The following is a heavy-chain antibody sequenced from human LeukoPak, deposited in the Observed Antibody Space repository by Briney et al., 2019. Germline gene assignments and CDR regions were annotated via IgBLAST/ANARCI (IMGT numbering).Heavy chain of an antibody. V-gene: IGHV3-21*01. CDR1: GFTFSSYS. Sequence: GGSLRLSCAASGFTFSSYSMNWVRQAPGKGLEWVSSISSSSSYIYYADSVKGRFTISRDNAKNSLYLQMNSLRAEDTAVYYCARDGGTTGTTVGSDYWGQGTLVTVSS. D-gene: IGHD1-1*01. CDR3: ARDGGTTGTTVGSDY. CDR2: ISSSSSYI. J-gene: IGHJ4*02.